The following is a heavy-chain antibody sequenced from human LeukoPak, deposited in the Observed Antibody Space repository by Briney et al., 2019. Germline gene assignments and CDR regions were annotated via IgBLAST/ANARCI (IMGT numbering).Heavy chain of an antibody. Sequence: GESLRLSCAASGFTFDDYAMHWVRQAPGKGLEWVSGISWNSGSIGYADSVKGRFTISRDNAKNSLYLQMNSLRAEDTALYYCAKDSTVTPYYFDYWGQGTLVTVSS. CDR1: GFTFDDYA. D-gene: IGHD4-17*01. CDR3: AKDSTVTPYYFDY. CDR2: ISWNSGSI. J-gene: IGHJ4*02. V-gene: IGHV3-9*01.